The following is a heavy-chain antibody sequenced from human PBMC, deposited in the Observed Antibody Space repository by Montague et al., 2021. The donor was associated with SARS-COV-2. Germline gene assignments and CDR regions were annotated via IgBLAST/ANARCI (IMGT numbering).Heavy chain of an antibody. D-gene: IGHD3-3*01. J-gene: IGHJ5*02. CDR3: ARRRSVGGVWSGYNWFDP. CDR1: GFSLSTSGVG. V-gene: IGHV2-5*01. Sequence: PALVKPTQTLTLTCGFSGFSLSTSGVGVAWIRQPPRKALEWLAVIYWNDDKRYSPSLKNRLTVTKDTSKNEVILTMTNMDPVDTATYYCARRRSVGGVWSGYNWFDPWGQGTLVTVSS. CDR2: IYWNDDK.